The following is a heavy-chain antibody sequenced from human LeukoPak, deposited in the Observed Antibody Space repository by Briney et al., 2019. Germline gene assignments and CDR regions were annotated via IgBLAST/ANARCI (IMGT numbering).Heavy chain of an antibody. CDR1: GFSFSDFY. CDR2: ISSSSDYI. CDR3: ARTLWPYDAFDI. Sequence: PGGSLRLSCVASGFSFSDFYMSWIRQAPGKGLEWVSYISSSSDYINYADSVKGRFTISRDNAKSSLYLQMNSLRAGDTAVYYCARTLWPYDAFDIWGQGTMVTVSS. V-gene: IGHV3-11*06. J-gene: IGHJ3*02. D-gene: IGHD3-16*01.